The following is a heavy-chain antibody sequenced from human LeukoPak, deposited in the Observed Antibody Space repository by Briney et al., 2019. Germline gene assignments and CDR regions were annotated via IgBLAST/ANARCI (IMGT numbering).Heavy chain of an antibody. J-gene: IGHJ6*02. Sequence: PGGSLRLSCAASGFTFSSYGMHWVRQAQGKGLEWVSYISSSGSTIYYADSVKGRFTISRDNAKNSLYLQMNSLRAEDTAVYYCARGTWNYGPLYYYGMDVWGQGTTVTVSS. V-gene: IGHV3-48*04. CDR1: GFTFSSYG. D-gene: IGHD1-7*01. CDR3: ARGTWNYGPLYYYGMDV. CDR2: ISSSGSTI.